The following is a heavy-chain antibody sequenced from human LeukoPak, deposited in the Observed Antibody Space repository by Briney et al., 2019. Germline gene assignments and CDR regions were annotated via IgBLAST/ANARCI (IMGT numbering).Heavy chain of an antibody. V-gene: IGHV3-23*01. CDR2: ISGSGGST. CDR1: GFTFSSHA. D-gene: IGHD1-26*01. CDR3: AKLPQWELLKVVSFDI. J-gene: IGHJ3*02. Sequence: PGGSLRLSCVGSGFTFSSHAMSWVRQAPGKGLEWVSAISGSGGSTYYADSVKGRFTISRDNSKNTLYLQMNSLRAEDTAVYYCAKLPQWELLKVVSFDIWGQGTMVTVSS.